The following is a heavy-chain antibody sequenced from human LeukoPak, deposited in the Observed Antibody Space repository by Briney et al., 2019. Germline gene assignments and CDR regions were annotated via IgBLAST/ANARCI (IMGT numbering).Heavy chain of an antibody. CDR3: AGDDVVLHYDSFEGAFDI. D-gene: IGHD3-22*01. V-gene: IGHV3-21*01. CDR1: GFTFSSYS. CDR2: IRSSSSYI. J-gene: IGHJ3*02. Sequence: PGGSLRLSCAASGFTFSSYSMNWVRQAPGKGLEWVSSIRSSSSYIYYADSVKGRFTISRDNAKNSLYLQMNSLRAEDTAVYYCAGDDVVLHYDSFEGAFDIWGQGTMVTVSS.